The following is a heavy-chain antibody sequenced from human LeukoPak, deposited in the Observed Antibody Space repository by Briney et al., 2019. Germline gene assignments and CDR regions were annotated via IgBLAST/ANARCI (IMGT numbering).Heavy chain of an antibody. Sequence: PGGSLSLSCAASGFPVSNNYISWVRPAPGKGLEWLSVIYSGGYIDYADSVKGRFTISRDNSKNILYLQMNSLRAEDTAIYYCAKDRPNYYESNGHYYRRDGDYWGQGTLVTVSS. CDR2: IYSGGYI. V-gene: IGHV3-53*01. CDR1: GFPVSNNY. CDR3: AKDRPNYYESNGHYYRRDGDY. J-gene: IGHJ4*02. D-gene: IGHD3-22*01.